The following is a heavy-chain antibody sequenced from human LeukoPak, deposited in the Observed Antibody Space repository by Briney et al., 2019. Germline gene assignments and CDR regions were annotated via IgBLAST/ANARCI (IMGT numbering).Heavy chain of an antibody. CDR1: GFTFSSYG. V-gene: IGHV3-30*18. D-gene: IGHD2-21*02. J-gene: IGHJ4*02. CDR2: ISYDGSDT. Sequence: PGGFLRLSCAASGFTFSSYGMLWVRQAPGKGLEWVAVISYDGSDTYYADSVKGRFTISRDNSKNTLYLQMNSLRAEDTAVYYCAKARHIVVVTAPLDYWGQGTLVTVSS. CDR3: AKARHIVVVTAPLDY.